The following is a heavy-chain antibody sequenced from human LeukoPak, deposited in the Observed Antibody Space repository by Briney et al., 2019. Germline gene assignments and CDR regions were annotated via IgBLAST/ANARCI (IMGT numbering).Heavy chain of an antibody. CDR2: ISGSGGST. CDR3: AKDSGSGEWELNY. CDR1: GFTFSSYA. Sequence: GGSPRLSCAASGFTFSSYAMSWVRQAPGKGLEWVSAISGSGGSTYYADSVKGRFTISRDNSKNTLYLQMNSLRAEDTAVYYCAKDSGSGEWELNYWGQGTLVTVSS. D-gene: IGHD1-26*01. V-gene: IGHV3-23*01. J-gene: IGHJ4*02.